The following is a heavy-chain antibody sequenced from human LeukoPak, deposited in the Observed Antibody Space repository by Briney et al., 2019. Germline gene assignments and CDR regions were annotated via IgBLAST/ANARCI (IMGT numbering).Heavy chain of an antibody. CDR2: ISGSGGST. J-gene: IGHJ4*02. CDR3: AKVPNYYGLGSYYNGFDY. V-gene: IGHV3-23*01. CDR1: GFTFSSYA. D-gene: IGHD3-10*01. Sequence: GGSLRLSCAASGFTFSSYAMSWVRQAPGKGLEWVSAISGSGGSTYYADSVKGRFTISRDNSKNTLYLQMNSLRAEDTAVYYCAKVPNYYGLGSYYNGFDYWGQGTLVTVSS.